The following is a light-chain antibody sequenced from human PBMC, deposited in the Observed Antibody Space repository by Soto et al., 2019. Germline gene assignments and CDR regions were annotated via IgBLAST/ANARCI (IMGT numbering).Light chain of an antibody. CDR3: QQYYSYPYT. J-gene: IGKJ2*01. CDR2: AAS. V-gene: IGKV1-8*01. Sequence: AIRMTQSPSSFSASTGDRVTITCRARQGISSYLAWSQQKPGKAAKLLIYAASTLQSGVPSRFSGSGSGTDFTLTISCLQSEDFATYYCQQYYSYPYTFGKGTKLEIK. CDR1: QGISSY.